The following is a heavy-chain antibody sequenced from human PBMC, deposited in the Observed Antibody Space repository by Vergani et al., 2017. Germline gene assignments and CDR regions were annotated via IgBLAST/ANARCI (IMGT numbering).Heavy chain of an antibody. CDR3: ARVNTETNGHLYYYYYWDV. CDR1: GGSFTSYH. Sequence: QVQLQQWGGGLLKPSETLSLTCVVNGGSFTSYHWTWIRPSPGEGLEWVGDIDHTGRPDYNPSLKRRLTMSVDKSRNQFSLTLNSVTATDTAIYFCARVNTETNGHLYYYYYWDVWGQGTAVAVS. J-gene: IGHJ6*03. CDR2: IDHTGRP. D-gene: IGHD4-11*01. V-gene: IGHV4-34*01.